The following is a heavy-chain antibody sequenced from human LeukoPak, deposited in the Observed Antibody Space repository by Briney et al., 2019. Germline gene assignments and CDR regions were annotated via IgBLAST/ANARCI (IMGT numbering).Heavy chain of an antibody. CDR1: GGSVSSGPYY. Sequence: SQTLSLTCTVSGGSVSSGPYYWSWIRQPPGKGLEWIGYIYYNGATTYNLSLKSRITISVDTSKNQFSLKLSSVTAADTAVYYCARVGSGYGSYFDYWGQGTLVTVSS. CDR2: IYYNGAT. CDR3: ARVGSGYGSYFDY. V-gene: IGHV4-61*01. J-gene: IGHJ4*02. D-gene: IGHD3-22*01.